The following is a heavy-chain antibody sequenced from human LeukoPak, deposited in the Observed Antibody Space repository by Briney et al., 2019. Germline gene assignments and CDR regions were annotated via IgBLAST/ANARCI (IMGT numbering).Heavy chain of an antibody. Sequence: GGSLRLSCAASGFTFSSYEMNWVRQAPGKGLEWVSDISSSGSTIYYAGSVKGRFTISRDNAKSSLYLQMNSLRAEDTAVYYCARAIAEFDYWGQGTLVTVSS. CDR2: ISSSGSTI. V-gene: IGHV3-48*03. CDR1: GFTFSSYE. CDR3: ARAIAEFDY. J-gene: IGHJ4*02. D-gene: IGHD6-13*01.